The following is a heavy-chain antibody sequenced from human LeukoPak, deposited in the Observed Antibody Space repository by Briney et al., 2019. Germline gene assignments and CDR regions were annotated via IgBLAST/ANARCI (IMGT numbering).Heavy chain of an antibody. CDR1: GFTFSSYA. V-gene: IGHV3-23*01. J-gene: IGHJ4*02. CDR3: AKDSSGSGNYYNPFAY. CDR2: IVGSGGTT. D-gene: IGHD3-10*01. Sequence: PGGSLRLSCAASGFTFSSYAMSWVRQAPGKGLEWVSGIVGSGGTTYYADSVKGRFTISRDNSKNTLYLQMNSLRAEDTAVYYCAKDSSGSGNYYNPFAYWGQGTLVTVSS.